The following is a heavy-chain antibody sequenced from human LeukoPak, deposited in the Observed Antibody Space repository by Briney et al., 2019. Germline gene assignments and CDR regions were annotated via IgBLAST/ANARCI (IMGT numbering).Heavy chain of an antibody. CDR3: ARGRHISGYYSTFFDY. D-gene: IGHD3-3*01. Sequence: GGSLRLSCAASGFTFSSYAMSWVRQAPGKGLEWVSAISGSGSSTYYADSVKGRFTISRDNSKNTLYLQMNSLRAEDTAVYYCARGRHISGYYSTFFDYWGQGALVTVSS. CDR1: GFTFSSYA. CDR2: ISGSGSST. J-gene: IGHJ4*02. V-gene: IGHV3-23*01.